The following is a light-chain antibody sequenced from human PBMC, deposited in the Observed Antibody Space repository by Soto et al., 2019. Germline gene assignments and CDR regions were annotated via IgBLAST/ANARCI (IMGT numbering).Light chain of an antibody. J-gene: IGKJ5*01. CDR2: GAS. V-gene: IGKV3-20*01. Sequence: EIVLTQSPGTLSLSPGERDTLSCRASQSVSSSYLAWYQQKPGQAPRLLIYGASSSATGIPDRFSGSGSGTDFSLTISRLEPEDFAVYYCQQYNTFGQGTRLEIK. CDR3: QQYNT. CDR1: QSVSSSY.